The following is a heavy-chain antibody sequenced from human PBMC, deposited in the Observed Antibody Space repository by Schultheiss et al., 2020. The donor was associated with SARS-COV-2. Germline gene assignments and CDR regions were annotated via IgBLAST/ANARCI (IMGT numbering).Heavy chain of an antibody. CDR1: GGSISSYY. CDR2: IYYSGST. Sequence: SETLSLTCTVSGGSISSYYWSWIRQPPGKGLEWIGYIYYSGSTNYNPSLKSRVTISVDTSKNQFSLKLSSVTAADTAVYYCAIRPSGSYGYFDYWGQGTLVTVSS. V-gene: IGHV4-59*01. J-gene: IGHJ4*02. CDR3: AIRPSGSYGYFDY. D-gene: IGHD1-26*01.